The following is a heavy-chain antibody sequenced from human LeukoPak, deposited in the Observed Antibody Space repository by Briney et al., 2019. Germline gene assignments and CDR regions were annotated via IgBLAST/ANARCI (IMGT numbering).Heavy chain of an antibody. Sequence: GGSLRLSRAASGFTFTTYWMTWVRQAPGKGLEWVANIKQDGSETHYADSVRGRFTISRDNAKNSLFLQMSSLIVDDTAVYYCARECLPDYGGSYCRDWGQGILVTVSS. CDR2: IKQDGSET. CDR1: GFTFTTYW. D-gene: IGHD1-26*01. J-gene: IGHJ4*02. V-gene: IGHV3-7*01. CDR3: ARECLPDYGGSYCRD.